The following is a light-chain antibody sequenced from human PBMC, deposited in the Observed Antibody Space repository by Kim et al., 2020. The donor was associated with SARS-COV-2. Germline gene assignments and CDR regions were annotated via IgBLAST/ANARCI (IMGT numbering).Light chain of an antibody. CDR3: QQYGSSPRT. CDR2: GAS. V-gene: IGKV3-20*01. CDR1: QSVSSSY. J-gene: IGKJ2*01. Sequence: EIVLTQSPGTLSLSPGERATLSCRASQSVSSSYLAWYQQKPGQAPRLLIYGASSRATGIPDRFSCSGSGTDFTLTISRLEPEDFAVYYCQQYGSSPRTFGQGTKLEI.